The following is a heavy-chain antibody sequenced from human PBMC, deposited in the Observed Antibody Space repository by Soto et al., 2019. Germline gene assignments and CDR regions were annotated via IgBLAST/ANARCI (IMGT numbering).Heavy chain of an antibody. CDR1: GFTFSSYG. J-gene: IGHJ2*01. Sequence: QVQLVESGGGVVQPGRSLRLSCAASGFTFSSYGMHWVRQAPGKGLEGVAVISQDGSNKYYVDSVKGRFTISRDNSKNTLYLQMNSLRAEDTAVYYCAKTSIVGATDYWYFDLWGRGTLVTVSS. CDR2: ISQDGSNK. D-gene: IGHD1-26*01. V-gene: IGHV3-30*18. CDR3: AKTSIVGATDYWYFDL.